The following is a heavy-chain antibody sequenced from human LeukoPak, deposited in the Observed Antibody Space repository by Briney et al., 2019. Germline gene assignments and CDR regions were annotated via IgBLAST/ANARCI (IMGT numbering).Heavy chain of an antibody. V-gene: IGHV4-31*03. CDR1: GVSVSDGRYY. J-gene: IGHJ3*02. CDR3: ATPYCSGISCLDVFNI. CDR2: KYYSGSA. D-gene: IGHD2-2*01. Sequence: SETLSLTCNVSGVSVSDGRYYWAWIRQYPGRGLEWLGYKYYSGSAKYNPSLKSRLTISVDTPDNQFSLQLSSVTAADTAMYYCATPYCSGISCLDVFNIWGQGTMVTVSS.